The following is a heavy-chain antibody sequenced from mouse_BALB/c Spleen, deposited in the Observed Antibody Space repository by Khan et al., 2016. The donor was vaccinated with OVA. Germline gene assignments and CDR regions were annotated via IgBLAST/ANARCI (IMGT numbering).Heavy chain of an antibody. CDR1: GYAFTSYL. J-gene: IGHJ2*01. CDR3: ARSQLGLRFDY. CDR2: INPGDGIT. V-gene: IGHV1-54*01. D-gene: IGHD3-1*01. Sequence: QVQLQQSGAELVGPWTSVKVSCKASGYAFTSYLIEWVHQRPGKGLEWIGLINPGDGITNYNDKLRGKATLTADKSSTTAYMQFSSLTSDDSAVYFCARSQLGLRFDYWGQGTTLTVSS.